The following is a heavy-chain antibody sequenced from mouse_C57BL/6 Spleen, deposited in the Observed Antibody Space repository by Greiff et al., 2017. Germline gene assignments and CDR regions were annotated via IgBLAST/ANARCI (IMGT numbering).Heavy chain of an antibody. CDR1: GYTFTSYW. D-gene: IGHD1-1*01. CDR2: IDPSDSET. CDR3: AIRYYYGSSLFAY. J-gene: IGHJ3*01. V-gene: IGHV1-52*01. Sequence: QVQLQQPGAELVRPGSSVKLSCKASGYTFTSYWMHWVKQRPIQGLEWIGNIDPSDSETHYNQKCKDKATLTVDKSSSTADMQLSSLTSEDSAVYYGAIRYYYGSSLFAYWGQGTLVTVSA.